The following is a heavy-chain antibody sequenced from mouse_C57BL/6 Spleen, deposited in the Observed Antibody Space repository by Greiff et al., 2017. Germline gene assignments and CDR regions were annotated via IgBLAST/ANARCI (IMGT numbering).Heavy chain of an antibody. Sequence: VKLQESGAELARPGASVKMSCKASGYTFTSYTMHWVKQRPGQGLEWIGYINPSSGYTKYNQKFKDKATLTADKSSSTAYMQLSSLTSEDSAVYYCARSGGWLLRNFDVWGTGTTVTVSS. CDR3: ARSGGWLLRNFDV. CDR1: GYTFTSYT. V-gene: IGHV1-4*01. CDR2: INPSSGYT. J-gene: IGHJ1*03. D-gene: IGHD2-3*01.